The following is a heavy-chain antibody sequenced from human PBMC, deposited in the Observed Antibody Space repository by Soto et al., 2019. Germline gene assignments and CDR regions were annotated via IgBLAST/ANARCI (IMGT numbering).Heavy chain of an antibody. Sequence: ASVKVSCKASGYTFTSYYMHWVRQAPGQGLEWMGIINPSGGSTSYAQKFQGRVTMTRDTSTSTVYMELSSLRSEDTAVYYCARGYCSGGSCYPREDYYYYGMDVWGQGTTGTV. CDR1: GYTFTSYY. CDR2: INPSGGST. CDR3: ARGYCSGGSCYPREDYYYYGMDV. V-gene: IGHV1-46*01. D-gene: IGHD2-15*01. J-gene: IGHJ6*02.